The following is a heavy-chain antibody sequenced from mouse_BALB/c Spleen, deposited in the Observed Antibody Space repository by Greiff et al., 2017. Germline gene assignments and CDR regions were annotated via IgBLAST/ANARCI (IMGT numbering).Heavy chain of an antibody. V-gene: IGHV3-2*02. Sequence: DVQLQESGPGLVKPSQSLSLTCTVTGYSITSDYAWNWIRQFPGNKLEWMGYISYSGSTSYNPSLKSRISITRDTSKNQFFLQLNSVTTEDTATYYCARTEVHAMDYWGQGTSVTVSS. CDR2: ISYSGST. CDR3: ARTEVHAMDY. J-gene: IGHJ4*01. D-gene: IGHD2-14*01. CDR1: GYSITSDYA.